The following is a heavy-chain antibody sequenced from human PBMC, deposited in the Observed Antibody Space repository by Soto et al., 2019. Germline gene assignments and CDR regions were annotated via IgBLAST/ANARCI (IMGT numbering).Heavy chain of an antibody. Sequence: EVQLLESGGGLVQPGGSLRLSCAASGFTFSSYAMSWVRQAPGKGLEWVSAISGSGGSTYYADSVKGRFTISRDNSKNPLYLQMNSLRAEETAVYYCAKVVGRDYSSPSPESPWGWGQGTLVTVSS. D-gene: IGHD6-6*01. CDR3: AKVVGRDYSSPSPESPWG. CDR2: ISGSGGST. V-gene: IGHV3-23*01. CDR1: GFTFSSYA. J-gene: IGHJ4*02.